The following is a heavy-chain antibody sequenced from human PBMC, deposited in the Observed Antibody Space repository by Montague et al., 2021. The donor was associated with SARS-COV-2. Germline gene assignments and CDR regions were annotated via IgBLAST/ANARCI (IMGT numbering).Heavy chain of an antibody. Sequence: SETLSLTCAVYGGSFSGYYWSWIRQPPGKGLEWIGEINHSGSTNYNPSLKSRVTISVDTSKNQFSLKLNSVTAADTAVYYCARGRRILLWFGELLSGGDYYGMDVGGQGTTVTVSS. D-gene: IGHD3-10*01. J-gene: IGHJ6*02. CDR3: ARGRRILLWFGELLSGGDYYGMDV. V-gene: IGHV4-34*01. CDR2: INHSGST. CDR1: GGSFSGYY.